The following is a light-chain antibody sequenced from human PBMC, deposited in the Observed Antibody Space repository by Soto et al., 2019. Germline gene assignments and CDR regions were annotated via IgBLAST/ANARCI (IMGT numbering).Light chain of an antibody. J-gene: IGKJ1*01. CDR1: QSGRSKY. CDR2: ATS. CDR3: QHYGSSWT. Sequence: EIVLTQSPGTLSLSPGERATLSCRASQSGRSKYIAWYQQRPDQAPRLLLYATSNRATGIPDRFSGSGSGTDFTLAISRLEPEDFAVYYCQHYGSSWTFGQGTKVEIK. V-gene: IGKV3-20*01.